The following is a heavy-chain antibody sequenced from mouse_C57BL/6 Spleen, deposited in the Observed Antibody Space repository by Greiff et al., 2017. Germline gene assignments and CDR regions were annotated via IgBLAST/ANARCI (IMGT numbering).Heavy chain of an antibody. CDR1: GFSLSTFGMG. Sequence: QVTLKVSGPGLLQPSQSLSLTCSSSGFSLSTFGMGVGWIRQPSGKGLEWLAHTWWDDDKYYNPALKSRLTISNDTSKNQVFLQISNADTAATATYYCARMGRYAMDYWGQGTSVTVSS. V-gene: IGHV8-8*01. CDR3: ARMGRYAMDY. CDR2: TWWDDDK. J-gene: IGHJ4*01.